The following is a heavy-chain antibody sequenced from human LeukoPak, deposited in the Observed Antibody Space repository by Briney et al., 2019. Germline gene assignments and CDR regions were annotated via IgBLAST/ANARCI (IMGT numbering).Heavy chain of an antibody. Sequence: SETLSLTCTVSGGSISSYYWSWIRQPAGKGLEWIGRIYTSGSTNYNSSLKSRVTMSVDTSKNQFSLKLSSVTAADTAVYYCAAWGVSYYDFWSGYYSPWGQGTLVTVSS. CDR3: AAWGVSYYDFWSGYYSP. J-gene: IGHJ5*02. V-gene: IGHV4-4*07. D-gene: IGHD3-3*01. CDR1: GGSISSYY. CDR2: IYTSGST.